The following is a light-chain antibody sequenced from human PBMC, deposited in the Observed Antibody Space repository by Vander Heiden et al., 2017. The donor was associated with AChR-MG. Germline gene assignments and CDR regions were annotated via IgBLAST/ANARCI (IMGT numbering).Light chain of an antibody. CDR2: KAS. V-gene: IGKV1-5*03. CDR1: QSISIW. CDR3: QHDSDYRRT. J-gene: IGKJ1*01. Sequence: DIQMTQSPSTLSASVGDRVTITCRASQSISIWLAWFQQKPGKAPKVLIYKASSLESGVPSRFSGSGSGTEFTLTISSLQPDDFATYYCQHDSDYRRTFGQGTKVEIK.